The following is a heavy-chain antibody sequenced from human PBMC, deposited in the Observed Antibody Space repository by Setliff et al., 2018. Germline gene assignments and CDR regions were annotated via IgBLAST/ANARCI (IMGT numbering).Heavy chain of an antibody. D-gene: IGHD3-10*01. CDR1: GYSISRGNYY. V-gene: IGHV4-34*01. CDR2: INHSGST. Sequence: TLSLTCTVSGYSISRGNYYWSWIRQPPGKGLEWIGEINHSGSTNYKSSLKSRVTISVDTSKNQFSLKLNSVTAADTAVYYCARRWNFGPYGSGIHDAFDMWGQGTMVTVSS. J-gene: IGHJ3*02. CDR3: ARRWNFGPYGSGIHDAFDM.